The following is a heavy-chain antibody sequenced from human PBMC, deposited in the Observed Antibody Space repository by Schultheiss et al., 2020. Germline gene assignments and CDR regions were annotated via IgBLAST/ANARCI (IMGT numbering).Heavy chain of an antibody. J-gene: IGHJ5*02. CDR1: GFTFSSYG. D-gene: IGHD3-10*01. CDR2: IWYDGSNK. CDR3: ARCPPEVVRGVTNWFDP. Sequence: WGSLRLSCAASGFTFSSYGMHWVRQAPGKGLEWVAVIWYDGSNKYYADSVKGRFTISRDNSKNTLYLQMNSLRAEDTAVYYCARCPPEVVRGVTNWFDPWGQGTLVTVSS. V-gene: IGHV3-33*01.